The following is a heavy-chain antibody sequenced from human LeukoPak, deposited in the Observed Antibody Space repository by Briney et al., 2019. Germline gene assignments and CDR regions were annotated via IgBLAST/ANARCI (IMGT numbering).Heavy chain of an antibody. CDR1: GFTFDDYG. V-gene: IGHV3-20*04. Sequence: GGSLKLSCGASGFTFDDYGMSWVRQAPGKGLEWVSGINWNGGSTGYADSVKGRFTISRDNAKNSLYLQMNSLRAEDTALYYCARGGYNWNYEDYWGQGTLVTVSS. CDR3: ARGGYNWNYEDY. J-gene: IGHJ4*02. D-gene: IGHD1-7*01. CDR2: INWNGGST.